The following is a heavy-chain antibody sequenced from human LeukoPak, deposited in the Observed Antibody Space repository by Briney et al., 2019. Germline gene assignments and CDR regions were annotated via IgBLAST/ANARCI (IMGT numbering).Heavy chain of an antibody. CDR1: GFTFSSYG. V-gene: IGHV3-30*02. J-gene: IGHJ4*02. Sequence: PGGSLRLSCAASGFTFSSYGMHWVRQAPGKGLEWVAFIRYDGSNKYYADSVKGRFTISRDNSKNTLYLQMNSLRAEDTAVYYCAKDRDDFWSGYSDYWGQGTLVTDSS. CDR3: AKDRDDFWSGYSDY. CDR2: IRYDGSNK. D-gene: IGHD3-3*01.